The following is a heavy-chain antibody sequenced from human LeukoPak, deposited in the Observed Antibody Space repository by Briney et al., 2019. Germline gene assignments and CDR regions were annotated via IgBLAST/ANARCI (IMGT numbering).Heavy chain of an antibody. J-gene: IGHJ5*02. Sequence: GESLRLSCAASGXTLNNNAVRWVRQAPGKGREWVSSISINGGTTYYADSVKGRFTISRDNSKNTLYLQMNSLRAEDTAVYYCAKDLRSLYESGNYGWFDPWGQGALVTVSS. CDR2: ISINGGTT. CDR3: AKDLRSLYESGNYGWFDP. D-gene: IGHD3-10*01. CDR1: GXTLNNNA. V-gene: IGHV3-23*01.